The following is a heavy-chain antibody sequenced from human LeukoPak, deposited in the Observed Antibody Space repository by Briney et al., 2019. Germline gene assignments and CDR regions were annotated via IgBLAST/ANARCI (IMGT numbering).Heavy chain of an antibody. CDR3: ARTADSSGYWVIPDFDY. V-gene: IGHV3-21*01. CDR2: INSSSSYI. J-gene: IGHJ4*02. CDR1: VFTFSSYA. Sequence: GGPLRLSCGASVFTFSSYAVRGGRQAPGGGLGWGSSINSSSSYIYYADSVKGGFTISRDNAKNSLYLQMNSLRAEDTAVYYCARTADSSGYWVIPDFDYWGQGTLVTVSS. D-gene: IGHD3-22*01.